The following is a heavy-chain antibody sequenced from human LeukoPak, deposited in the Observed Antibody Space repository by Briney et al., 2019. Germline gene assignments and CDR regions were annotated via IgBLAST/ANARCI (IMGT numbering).Heavy chain of an antibody. CDR3: ARGGTIFGLA. V-gene: IGHV4-59*12. D-gene: IGHD3-3*01. J-gene: IGHJ4*02. CDR1: GGYIIGYY. CDR2: IYYSGST. Sequence: SETLSLTCTVSGGYIIGYYWSWIRQPPGKGLEWIGYIYYSGSTNYNPSLKSRVTISVDTSKNQFSLKLSSVTAADTAVYYCARGGTIFGLAWGQGTLVTVSS.